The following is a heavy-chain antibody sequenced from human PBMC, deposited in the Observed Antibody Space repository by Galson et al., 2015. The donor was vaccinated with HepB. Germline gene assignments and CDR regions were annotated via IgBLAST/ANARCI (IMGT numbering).Heavy chain of an antibody. CDR1: GLTFSNDW. V-gene: IGHV3-15*01. CDR2: IKSKADGGTR. Sequence: SLRLSCAASGLTFSNDWMNWVRQAPGKGLEWVGRIKSKADGGTRDYAAPVKGRFTVTRDDSKNTLYLQMNSVTTEDTAVYYCATGEDGHSHWGQGTLVTVSS. CDR3: ATGEDGHSH. J-gene: IGHJ4*02. D-gene: IGHD5-24*01.